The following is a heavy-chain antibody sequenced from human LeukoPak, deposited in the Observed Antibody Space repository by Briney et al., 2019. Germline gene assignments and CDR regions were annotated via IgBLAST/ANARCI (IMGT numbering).Heavy chain of an antibody. D-gene: IGHD3-10*01. CDR2: ISGSGGST. CDR1: GFTFSSYA. V-gene: IGHV3-23*01. J-gene: IGHJ6*03. CDR3: AKADGSGSYYYMDV. Sequence: GGSLRLSCAASGFTFSSYAMSWVRQAPGKGLGWVSAISGSGGSTYYADSVKGRFTISRDNSKNTLYLQMNSLRAEDTAVYYCAKADGSGSYYYMDVWGKGTTVTVSS.